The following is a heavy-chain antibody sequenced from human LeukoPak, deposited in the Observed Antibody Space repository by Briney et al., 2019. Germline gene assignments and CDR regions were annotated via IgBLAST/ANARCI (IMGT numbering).Heavy chain of an antibody. Sequence: PSETLSLTCTVSGGSISSGGYYWSWIRQPPGKGLEWIGYIYHSGSTYYNPSLKSRVTISVDRSKNQFSLKLSSVTAADTAVYYCARVVSNYTPTLDYWGQGTLVTVSS. J-gene: IGHJ4*02. D-gene: IGHD5/OR15-5a*01. CDR1: GGSISSGGYY. CDR3: ARVVSNYTPTLDY. V-gene: IGHV4-30-2*01. CDR2: IYHSGST.